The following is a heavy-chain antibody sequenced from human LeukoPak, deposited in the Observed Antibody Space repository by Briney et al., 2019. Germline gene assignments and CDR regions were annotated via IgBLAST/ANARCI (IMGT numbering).Heavy chain of an antibody. Sequence: ASVKVSCKASGYTFTSYGISWVRQAPGQGLEWMGWISAYNGNTNYAQKRQGRVTMTTDTSTSTAYMELRSLRSDDTAVYYCARDLRHNMVRGVMGPLNYWGQGTLVTVSS. V-gene: IGHV1-18*04. D-gene: IGHD3-10*01. J-gene: IGHJ4*02. CDR3: ARDLRHNMVRGVMGPLNY. CDR2: ISAYNGNT. CDR1: GYTFTSYG.